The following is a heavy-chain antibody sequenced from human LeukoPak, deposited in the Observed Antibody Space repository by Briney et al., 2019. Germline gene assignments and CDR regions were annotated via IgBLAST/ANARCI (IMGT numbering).Heavy chain of an antibody. CDR3: ARGLLQWLAYFDY. J-gene: IGHJ4*02. CDR2: INESGNT. V-gene: IGHV4-34*01. Sequence: SETLSLTCAVYGGSFGGYYWNWVRQPPGKGLEWIGQINESGNTNYSPSLKSRVSMSVDTSKKQFSLKLSSVTAADTAVYYCARGLLQWLAYFDYWGQGTLVTVSS. D-gene: IGHD6-19*01. CDR1: GGSFGGYY.